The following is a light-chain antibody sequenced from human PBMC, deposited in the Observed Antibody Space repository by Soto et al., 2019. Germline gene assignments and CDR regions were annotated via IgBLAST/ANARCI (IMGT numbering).Light chain of an antibody. Sequence: QSVLTQPASVSGSPGQSITISCTGTSSDVGGNNYVSWYQHHPGKAPKLLIYRPSGVSNRFSGSKSGNTASLTISGLQAEDEGDYHCSSYTSSTTPWVFGGGTKVTVL. CDR1: SSDVGGNNY. CDR3: SSYTSSTTPWV. J-gene: IGLJ3*02. V-gene: IGLV2-14*01.